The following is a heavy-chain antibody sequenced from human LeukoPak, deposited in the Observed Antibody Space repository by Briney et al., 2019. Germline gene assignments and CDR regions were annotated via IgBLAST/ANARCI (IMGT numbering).Heavy chain of an antibody. CDR3: AKAVGDRPYDSSGYYYDY. Sequence: GGSLRLSCAASGFTFSSYAMSWVRQAPGKGLEWVSAISGSGGSTYYADSVKGRFTISRDNSKNTLYLQMNSLRAEETAVYYCAKAVGDRPYDSSGYYYDYWGQGTLVTVSS. CDR2: ISGSGGST. CDR1: GFTFSSYA. D-gene: IGHD3-22*01. J-gene: IGHJ4*02. V-gene: IGHV3-23*01.